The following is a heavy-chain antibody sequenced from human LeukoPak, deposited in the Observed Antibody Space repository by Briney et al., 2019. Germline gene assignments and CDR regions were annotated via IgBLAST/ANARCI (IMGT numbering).Heavy chain of an antibody. CDR3: AREDFSIAVAGTNLDY. J-gene: IGHJ4*02. CDR2: IKQDGSEK. CDR1: GFTFSSYW. Sequence: GGSLRLSCAASGFTFSSYWMSWVRQAPGKVQEWVANIKQDGSEKYYVDSVKGRFTISRDNAKNSLYLQMNSLRAEDTAVYYCAREDFSIAVAGTNLDYWGQGTLVTVSS. V-gene: IGHV3-7*01. D-gene: IGHD6-19*01.